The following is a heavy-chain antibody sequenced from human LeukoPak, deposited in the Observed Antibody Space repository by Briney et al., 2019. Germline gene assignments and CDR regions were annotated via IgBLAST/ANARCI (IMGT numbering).Heavy chain of an antibody. CDR3: AKGRVVAGSKSLTYHWFDP. V-gene: IGHV1-2*02. Sequence: ASVKVSCKASGYTFTGYYIHWVRQAPGQGLEWMGWINPNSGGTKYAQKFQGRVTMTRDTSITTAYMGLSRLRSDDTAVYYCAKGRVVAGSKSLTYHWFDPWGQGTLVTVSS. CDR1: GYTFTGYY. J-gene: IGHJ5*02. CDR2: INPNSGGT. D-gene: IGHD6-19*01.